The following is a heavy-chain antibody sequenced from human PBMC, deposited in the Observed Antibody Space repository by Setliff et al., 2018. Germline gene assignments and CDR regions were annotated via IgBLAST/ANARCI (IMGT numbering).Heavy chain of an antibody. J-gene: IGHJ4*02. CDR3: ARGSRGFDY. V-gene: IGHV1-3*04. Sequence: ASVKVSCKAPGYTFSANAIHWVRQAPGQRLEWMGFIYTDNGNTKYSKNFQDRVAITRDTSASTAYMELSSLTSEDTAVYFCARGSRGFDYWGQGALVTVSS. CDR2: IYTDNGNT. CDR1: GYTFSANA.